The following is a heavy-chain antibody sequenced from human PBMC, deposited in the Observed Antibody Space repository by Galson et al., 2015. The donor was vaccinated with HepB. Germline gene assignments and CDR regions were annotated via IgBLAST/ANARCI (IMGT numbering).Heavy chain of an antibody. CDR2: IYYSGRT. Sequence: LSLTCTVSGGSFSSGGYYWGWIRQHPGKGLEWIGYIYYSGRTYYNPSVKSRVTVSVDTSKNQFSLKLSSVTAADTAVYYCASGYDSSGYCYFDSWGQGTLVTVSS. CDR1: GGSFSSGGYY. V-gene: IGHV4-31*03. CDR3: ASGYDSSGYCYFDS. J-gene: IGHJ4*02. D-gene: IGHD3-22*01.